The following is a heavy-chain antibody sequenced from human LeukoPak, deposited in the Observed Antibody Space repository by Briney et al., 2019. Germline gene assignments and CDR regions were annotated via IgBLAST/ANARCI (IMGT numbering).Heavy chain of an antibody. CDR3: AREGGTFASPYYYYMDV. D-gene: IGHD3-10*01. CDR2: ISWNSGSI. V-gene: IGHV3-9*01. J-gene: IGHJ6*03. CDR1: GFTFDDYA. Sequence: PGGSLRLSCAASGFTFDDYAMHWVRQAPGKGLEWVSGISWNSGSIGYADSVKGRFTISRDNAKNSLYLQMNSLRAEDTAVYYCAREGGTFASPYYYYMDVWGKGTTVTISS.